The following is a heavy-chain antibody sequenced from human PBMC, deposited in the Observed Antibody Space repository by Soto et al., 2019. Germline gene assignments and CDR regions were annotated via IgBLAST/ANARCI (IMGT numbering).Heavy chain of an antibody. D-gene: IGHD6-6*01. V-gene: IGHV1-69*06. J-gene: IGHJ6*02. Sequence: SVKVSCKASGGTFSSYAISWVRQAPGQGLEWMGGIIPIFGTANYAQKFQGRVTITADKSTSTAYMELSSLRSEDTAVYYCAGGIAARDVSPYYGMDVWGQGTTITVSS. CDR1: GGTFSSYA. CDR3: AGGIAARDVSPYYGMDV. CDR2: IIPIFGTA.